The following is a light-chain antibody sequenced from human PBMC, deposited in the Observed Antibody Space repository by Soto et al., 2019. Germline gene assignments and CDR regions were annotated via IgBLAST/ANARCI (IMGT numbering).Light chain of an antibody. Sequence: QSALTQPASVSGSPGQSITISCTGTSGDVGGYNYVSWYQQHPGKAPKLMIYDVSNRPSGVSNRFSGSKSGNAASLTISGLQAEDEADYYSSSCTSSSTLVFGGGTKLTVL. V-gene: IGLV2-14*01. CDR2: DVS. CDR3: SSCTSSSTLV. CDR1: SGDVGGYNY. J-gene: IGLJ2*01.